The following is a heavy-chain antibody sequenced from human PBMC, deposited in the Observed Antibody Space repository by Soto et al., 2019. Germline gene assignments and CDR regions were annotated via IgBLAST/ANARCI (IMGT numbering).Heavy chain of an antibody. CDR3: ASHSSHWPFFDF. J-gene: IGHJ4*02. CDR1: GGSISSYY. V-gene: IGHV4-59*01. D-gene: IGHD6-13*01. Sequence: PSATLSLTCTVSGGSISSYYWSWIRQPPGKGLEWIGYIDYTGLSNSNPSLNSRVTMSVDTSKNQFSLKLSSVTAADTAVYYCASHSSHWPFFDFWGQGTLVTAPQ. CDR2: IDYTGLS.